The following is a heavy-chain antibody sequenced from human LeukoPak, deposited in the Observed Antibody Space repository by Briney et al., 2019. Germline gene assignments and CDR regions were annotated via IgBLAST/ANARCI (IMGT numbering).Heavy chain of an antibody. CDR2: IYYSGST. D-gene: IGHD3-10*01. V-gene: IGHV4-39*01. Sequence: MPSEALSLTCTVSGGSISSSSYYWGWIRQPPGKGLEWIGSIYYSGSTYYNPSLKSRVTISVDTSKNQFSLKLSSVTAADTAVYYCARLGVYGSGSYINYWGQGTLVTVSS. CDR3: ARLGVYGSGSYINY. CDR1: GGSISSSSYY. J-gene: IGHJ4*02.